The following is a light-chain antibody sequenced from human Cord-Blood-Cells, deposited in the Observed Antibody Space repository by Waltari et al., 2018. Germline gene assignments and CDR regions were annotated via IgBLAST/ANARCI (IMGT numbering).Light chain of an antibody. CDR3: SSYTSSSTWV. CDR1: SSAVGGYNN. Sequence: QSALTQPASVSGSPGQSITIPCTGTSSAVGGYNNVSWYQQHPGKAPKLMIYDVSNRPSGVSNRFSGSKSGNTASLTISGLQAEDEADYYCSSYTSSSTWVFGGGTKLTVL. J-gene: IGLJ3*02. V-gene: IGLV2-14*01. CDR2: DVS.